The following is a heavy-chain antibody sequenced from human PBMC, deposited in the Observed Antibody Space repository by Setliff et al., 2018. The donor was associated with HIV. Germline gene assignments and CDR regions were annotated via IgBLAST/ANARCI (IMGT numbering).Heavy chain of an antibody. D-gene: IGHD3-16*01. CDR1: GGPMNTGGYY. V-gene: IGHV4-31*03. Sequence: TSETLSLTCTVSGGPMNTGGYYWSWIRHHPEKGLEWIGYIYNNGSTYYNPSLESRLMMSIDPSKNQFSLNLRSVTVADTAVYYCARGRYYREISDSLFDFWGQGTLVTVSS. CDR3: ARGRYYREISDSLFDF. CDR2: IYNNGST. J-gene: IGHJ4*02.